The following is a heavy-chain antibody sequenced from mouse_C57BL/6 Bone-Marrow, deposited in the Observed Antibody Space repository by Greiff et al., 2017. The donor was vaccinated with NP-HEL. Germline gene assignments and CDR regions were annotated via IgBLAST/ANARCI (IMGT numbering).Heavy chain of an antibody. CDR2: ISYDGSN. V-gene: IGHV3-6*01. CDR1: GYSITSGYY. CDR3: ARGLYFDY. J-gene: IGHJ2*01. Sequence: ESGPGFVKPSQSLSLTCSVTGYSITSGYYWNWIRQFPGNKLEWMGYISYDGSNNYNPSLKNRISITRDTSKNQFFLKLNSVTTEDTATYYCARGLYFDYWGQGTTLTVSS.